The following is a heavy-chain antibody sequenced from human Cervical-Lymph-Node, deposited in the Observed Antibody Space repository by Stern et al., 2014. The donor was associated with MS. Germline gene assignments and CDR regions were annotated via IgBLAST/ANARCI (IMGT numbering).Heavy chain of an antibody. J-gene: IGHJ2*01. CDR2: IFYSGRT. CDR3: ARLGDKNFWYFDL. D-gene: IGHD1-7*01. Sequence: QLQLQESGPGLVKPSETLSLTCTVSGDSISSRSHYWGWIRQPPGKGLEWIGSIFYSGRTYYNSSLKSRVTISVATSKNQFSLKRSFGTAADTAVYYCARLGDKNFWYFDLWGRGTLVTVSS. CDR1: GDSISSRSHY. V-gene: IGHV4-39*01.